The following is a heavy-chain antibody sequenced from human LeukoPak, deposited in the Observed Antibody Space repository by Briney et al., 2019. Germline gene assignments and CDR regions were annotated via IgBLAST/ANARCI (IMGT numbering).Heavy chain of an antibody. Sequence: GASVKVSCKASAYTFTGYYMHWVRQAPGQGLEWMGWINPNSGGTNYAQKFQGRVTMTRDTSISTAYMELSRLRSDDTAVYYCARDPLEYSGYDLEVYWGQGTLVTVSS. CDR2: INPNSGGT. D-gene: IGHD5-12*01. V-gene: IGHV1-2*02. CDR3: ARDPLEYSGYDLEVY. CDR1: AYTFTGYY. J-gene: IGHJ4*02.